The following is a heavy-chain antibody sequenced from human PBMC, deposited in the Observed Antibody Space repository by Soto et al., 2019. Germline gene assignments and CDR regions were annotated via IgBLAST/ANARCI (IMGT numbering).Heavy chain of an antibody. CDR1: GFTFSTYS. D-gene: IGHD4-17*01. CDR3: ARVNRDYGGGGVIDY. J-gene: IGHJ4*02. V-gene: IGHV3-21*01. Sequence: EVQLVESGGGLVKPGGSLRLSCAASGFTFSTYSINWVRQAPGKGLEWVSSISSGSDYIYYADSVKGRFTISRDNTKNSLYLQMNSLRAEDTAVYYCARVNRDYGGGGVIDYWGQGTLVTVSS. CDR2: ISSGSDYI.